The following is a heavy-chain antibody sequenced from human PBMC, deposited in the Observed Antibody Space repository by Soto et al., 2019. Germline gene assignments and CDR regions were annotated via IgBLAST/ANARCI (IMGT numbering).Heavy chain of an antibody. D-gene: IGHD5-12*01. J-gene: IGHJ6*02. CDR2: IIPIFGTA. Sequence: SVKVSCKASGGTFSSYAISWVRQAPGQGLEWMGGIIPIFGTANYAQKFQGRVTITADESTSTAYMELSSLRSEDTAVYYCARGERRDGYNFYAGSYYYGMDVWGQGATVTVSS. CDR3: ARGERRDGYNFYAGSYYYGMDV. V-gene: IGHV1-69*13. CDR1: GGTFSSYA.